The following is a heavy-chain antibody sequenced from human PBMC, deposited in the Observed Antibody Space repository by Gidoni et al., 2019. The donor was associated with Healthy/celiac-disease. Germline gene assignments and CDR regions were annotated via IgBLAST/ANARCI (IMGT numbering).Heavy chain of an antibody. CDR3: ARTRIRGYCSGGSCYVWFDP. V-gene: IGHV4-34*01. J-gene: IGHJ5*02. Sequence: QVQLQQWGAGLLKPSETLSLTCAVYGGSFSGYYWSWIRQPPGKGLEWIGEINHSGSTNYNPSLKSRVTISVDTSKNQFSLKLSSVTAADTAVYYCARTRIRGYCSGGSCYVWFDPWGQGTLVTVSS. CDR2: INHSGST. D-gene: IGHD2-15*01. CDR1: GGSFSGYY.